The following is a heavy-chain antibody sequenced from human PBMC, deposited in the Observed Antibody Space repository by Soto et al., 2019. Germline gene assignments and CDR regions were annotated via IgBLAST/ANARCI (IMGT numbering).Heavy chain of an antibody. V-gene: IGHV3-11*05. D-gene: IGHD6-13*01. CDR2: ISSSTSHT. J-gene: IGHJ4*02. CDR1: GFTFSDYY. Sequence: QVQLVESGGGLVKPGGSLRLSCAVSGFTFSDYYMTWIRQAPGKGLEWVSYISSSTSHTNYADSVKGRFTISRDNAKNSLFLQMNRLRAEDTAVYYCARGRGAAAAYFDFWGQGTLVTVSS. CDR3: ARGRGAAAAYFDF.